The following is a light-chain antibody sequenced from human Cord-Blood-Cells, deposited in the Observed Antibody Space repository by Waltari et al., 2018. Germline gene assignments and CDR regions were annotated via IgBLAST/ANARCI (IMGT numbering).Light chain of an antibody. CDR3: QQSYSTPQ. J-gene: IGKJ1*01. CDR2: AAS. CDR1: QSISSY. Sequence: DIQMTQSPSSLSASVGDRVTLTCRASQSISSYLNWYQQKPGKAPKLLIYAASSLQSGVPSRFSGSGSGIDFTLTISSLQPEDFATYYCQQSYSTPQFGQGTKVEIK. V-gene: IGKV1-39*01.